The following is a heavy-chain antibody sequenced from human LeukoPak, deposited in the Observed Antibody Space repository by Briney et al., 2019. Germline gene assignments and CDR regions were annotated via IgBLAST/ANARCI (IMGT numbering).Heavy chain of an antibody. CDR2: ISYDGGNK. D-gene: IGHD3-10*01. CDR3: AKDSSSTWFGGDSK. CDR1: GFTFSDYY. V-gene: IGHV3-30*18. J-gene: IGHJ4*02. Sequence: GGSLRLSCAASGFTFSDYYMSWIRQAPGKGLEWVALISYDGGNKNYADSVRGRFTISRDNSKNTLYLQMNSLRAEDTAVYYCAKDSSSTWFGGDSKWGQGTLVTVSS.